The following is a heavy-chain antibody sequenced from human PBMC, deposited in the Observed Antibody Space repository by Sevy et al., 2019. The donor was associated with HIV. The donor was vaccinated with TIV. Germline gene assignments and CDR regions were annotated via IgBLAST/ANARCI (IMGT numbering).Heavy chain of an antibody. Sequence: GESLKISCAASGFTFNTHVMNWVRQAPGKGLEWVSSISGFGNTYYADSVRGRFTISRDNAKNTLYLQMNSLGADDTAVYYCAKVLNPALESMMEVTVRSLKGFDVWGQGTMVTVS. J-gene: IGHJ3*01. CDR2: ISGFGNT. V-gene: IGHV3-23*01. CDR1: GFTFNTHV. D-gene: IGHD3-22*01. CDR3: AKVLNPALESMMEVTVRSLKGFDV.